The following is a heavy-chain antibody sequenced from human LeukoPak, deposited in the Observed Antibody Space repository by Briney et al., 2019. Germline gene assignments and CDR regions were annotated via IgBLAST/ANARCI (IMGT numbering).Heavy chain of an antibody. V-gene: IGHV5-51*01. CDR2: IYPGDSDT. D-gene: IGHD5-18*01. J-gene: IGHJ4*02. CDR3: ARQLESGYSYGYNFDY. CDR1: GYSFTSYW. Sequence: GESLKISCKGSGYSFTSYWIGWVRQMPGKGLEWMGIIYPGDSDTRYSPSFQGQVTISADKSISTAYLQWSSLKASDTAMFYCARQLESGYSYGYNFDYWGQGTLVTVSS.